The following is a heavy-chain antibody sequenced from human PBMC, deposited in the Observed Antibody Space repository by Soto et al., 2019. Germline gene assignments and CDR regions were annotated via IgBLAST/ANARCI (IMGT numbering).Heavy chain of an antibody. Sequence: QVQLQESGPGLVKPSQTLSLTCSVSGASTVSHYHWTWILQPPGKALEWMGYIYNSGTPFYNPSLSCRLSIAGDTSGNQFSLELRSVTGADTAVYYCALALGPTTGLDYWGQGTLVTVSS. V-gene: IGHV4-31*02. CDR3: ALALGPTTGLDY. CDR2: IYNSGTP. D-gene: IGHD1-26*01. J-gene: IGHJ4*02. CDR1: GASTVSHYH.